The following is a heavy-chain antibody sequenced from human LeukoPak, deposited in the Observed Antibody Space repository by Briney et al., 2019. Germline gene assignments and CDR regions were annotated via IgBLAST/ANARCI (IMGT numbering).Heavy chain of an antibody. J-gene: IGHJ3*02. Sequence: PSETLSLTCTVSGGSISSYYWSWIRQPPGKGLEWIGYIYYSGSTNYNPSLKSRVTISVDTSKNQFSLKLSSVTAADTAVYYCAINYYDTGAFAIWGQGTMVTVSS. CDR2: IYYSGST. D-gene: IGHD3-22*01. V-gene: IGHV4-59*01. CDR1: GGSISSYY. CDR3: AINYYDTGAFAI.